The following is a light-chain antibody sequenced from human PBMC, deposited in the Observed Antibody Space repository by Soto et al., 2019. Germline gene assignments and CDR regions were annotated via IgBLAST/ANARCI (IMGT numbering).Light chain of an antibody. CDR3: QQSYITPWT. CDR1: QSISSW. CDR2: AAS. V-gene: IGKV1-39*01. Sequence: DIQMTQSPSTLSASVGDRVTITCRASQSISSWLAWYQQKPGKDPKLLIYAASSLQSVVPSRFSGSGSGTDFTLTISSLQPEDFATYYCQQSYITPWTFGQGTKVDIK. J-gene: IGKJ1*01.